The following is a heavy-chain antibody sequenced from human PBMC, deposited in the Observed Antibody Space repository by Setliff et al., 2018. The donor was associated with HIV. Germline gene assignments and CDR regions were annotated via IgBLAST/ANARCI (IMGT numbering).Heavy chain of an antibody. CDR3: ARDPNTGWYYLDF. J-gene: IGHJ4*02. CDR1: GGSVSNYY. V-gene: IGHV4-4*07. CDR2: INTSGST. D-gene: IGHD6-19*01. Sequence: SETLSLTCTVSGGSVSNYYWTCIRQSAGKGLEWIGHINTSGSTKYNPSLKSRLTMSVDSSGNQFSLTLTSVTAADTAVDYCARDPNTGWYYLDFWGPGALVTVSS.